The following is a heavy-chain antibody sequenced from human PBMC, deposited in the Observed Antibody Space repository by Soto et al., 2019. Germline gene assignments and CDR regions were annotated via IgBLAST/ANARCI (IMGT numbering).Heavy chain of an antibody. CDR3: ARDVAPTY. D-gene: IGHD2-21*01. Sequence: SETLSLTCIVSGDSISPYYWTWIRQPPGKGLEWIGHIYYSGSPNYNPSLKSRVTISVDTSKSQFSLKLSSVTAADTAVYYCARDVAPTYWGQGMLVTVSS. CDR1: GDSISPYY. CDR2: IYYSGSP. J-gene: IGHJ4*02. V-gene: IGHV4-59*01.